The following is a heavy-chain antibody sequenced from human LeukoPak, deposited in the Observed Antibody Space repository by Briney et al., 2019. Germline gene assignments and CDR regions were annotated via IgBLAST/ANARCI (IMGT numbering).Heavy chain of an antibody. J-gene: IGHJ2*01. CDR2: IYYSGST. CDR1: GGSIGSYY. D-gene: IGHD5-24*01. V-gene: IGHV4-59*01. Sequence: PSETLSLTCTVSGGSIGSYYWSWIRQPPGKGLEWIGYIYYSGSTNYNPSLKSRVTISVDTSKNQFSLKLSSVTAADTAVYYCARKDGYNYPWYCDFWGRGTLVTVSS. CDR3: ARKDGYNYPWYCDF.